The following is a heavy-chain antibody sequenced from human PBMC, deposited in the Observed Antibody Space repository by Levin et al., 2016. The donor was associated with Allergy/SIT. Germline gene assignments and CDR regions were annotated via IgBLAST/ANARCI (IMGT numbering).Heavy chain of an antibody. J-gene: IGHJ4*02. CDR2: IWYDGSNK. V-gene: IGHV3-33*01. Sequence: GGSLRLSCAASGFTFSSYGMHWVRQAPGKGLEWVAVIWYDGSNKYYADSVKGRFTISRDNSKNTLYLQMNSLRAEDTAVYYCARDHDYSNYVFDYWGQGTLVTVSS. D-gene: IGHD4-11*01. CDR1: GFTFSSYG. CDR3: ARDHDYSNYVFDY.